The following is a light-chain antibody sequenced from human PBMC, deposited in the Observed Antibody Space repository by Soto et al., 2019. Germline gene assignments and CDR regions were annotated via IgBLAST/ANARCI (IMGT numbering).Light chain of an antibody. CDR2: SNN. CDR1: SSNIGSNT. J-gene: IGLJ3*02. CDR3: AAWDDSLNGRV. V-gene: IGLV1-44*01. Sequence: QSVLTQPPSASGTPGQRVTISCSGSSSNIGSNTVNWYQQLPGTAPKLLIYSNNQRPSGVPDRFCGSNSGTSASLAISGLQSEDEADDYCAAWDDSLNGRVFGGGTNLTVL.